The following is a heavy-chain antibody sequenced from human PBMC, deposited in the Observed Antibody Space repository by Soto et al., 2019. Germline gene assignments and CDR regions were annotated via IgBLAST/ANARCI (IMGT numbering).Heavy chain of an antibody. J-gene: IGHJ6*02. CDR3: ARVFDYDILTGKSYNMDV. CDR2: ISGSGGST. D-gene: IGHD3-9*01. CDR1: GFTFSNYA. V-gene: IGHV3-23*01. Sequence: VQLLESGGDLVQPGGSLRLSCAASGFTFSNYAMSWVRQAPGKGLEWVSVISGSGGSTNYADSAKGRFTISRDNSMDTVYLQMKSLRAEDTAVYYCARVFDYDILTGKSYNMDVWGQGTTVIVSS.